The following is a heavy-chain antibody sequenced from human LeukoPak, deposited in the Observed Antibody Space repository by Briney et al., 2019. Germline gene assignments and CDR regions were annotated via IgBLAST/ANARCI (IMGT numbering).Heavy chain of an antibody. CDR2: ITGSGVTT. J-gene: IGHJ4*02. CDR1: GFTFSSYA. V-gene: IGHV3-23*01. D-gene: IGHD6-19*01. Sequence: GGSLRLSCAASGFTFSSYAMSWVRQSPGKGLEWVSAITGSGVTTYYADSVKGRFTISRDNSKNTLYLQMNSLRAEDTAVYYCAKVFRPGAVAYFDYWGQGTLVTVSS. CDR3: AKVFRPGAVAYFDY.